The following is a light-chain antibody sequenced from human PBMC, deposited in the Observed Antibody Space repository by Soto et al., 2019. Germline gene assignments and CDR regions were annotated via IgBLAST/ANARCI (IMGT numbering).Light chain of an antibody. V-gene: IGLV2-14*01. J-gene: IGLJ3*02. CDR2: EVS. Sequence: QSVLTQPASVSGSPGQSITISCTGTNNDVGGYNFVSWYQHHPGKAPKLIIYEVSNRPSGVSSRFSGSKSGNTASLTISGLQAEDEADYYCGSFTIRNNGWVFGGGTKLTVL. CDR3: GSFTIRNNGWV. CDR1: NNDVGGYNF.